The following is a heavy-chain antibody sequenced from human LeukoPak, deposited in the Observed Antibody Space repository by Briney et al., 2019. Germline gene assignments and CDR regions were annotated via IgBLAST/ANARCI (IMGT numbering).Heavy chain of an antibody. CDR2: VTGHTASI. V-gene: IGHV3-23*01. CDR3: ARAVVVTARSYYFDY. J-gene: IGHJ4*02. Sequence: GGSLELSWEAPGFPFGVNPIGWFGKPPGKGLGRVSTVTGHTASIYYAESVKGRFTISRDNSKNTLYLQMNSLRAEDTAVYYCARAVVVTARSYYFDYWGQGTLVTVSS. D-gene: IGHD2-21*02. CDR1: GFPFGVNP.